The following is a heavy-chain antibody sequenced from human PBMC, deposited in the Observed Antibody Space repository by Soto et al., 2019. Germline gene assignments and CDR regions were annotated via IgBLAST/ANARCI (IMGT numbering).Heavy chain of an antibody. V-gene: IGHV3-30*18. CDR2: ISYDGSNK. D-gene: IGHD6-19*01. CDR1: GFTFSSYG. CDR3: AEDLRRGIAVAGPDY. Sequence: QVQLVESGGGVVQPGRSLRLSCAASGFTFSSYGMHWVRQAPGKGLEWVAVISYDGSNKYYADSVKGRFTNSRDNSKNTVYLQMNSLRAEDTAVYYCAEDLRRGIAVAGPDYWGQGTLVTVSS. J-gene: IGHJ4*02.